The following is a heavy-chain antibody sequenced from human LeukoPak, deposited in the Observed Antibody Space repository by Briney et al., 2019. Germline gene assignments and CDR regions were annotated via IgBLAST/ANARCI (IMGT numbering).Heavy chain of an antibody. D-gene: IGHD3-22*01. J-gene: IGHJ4*02. CDR1: GGSISSSNW. V-gene: IGHV4-4*02. CDR3: ARDPYDSSGYLDY. CDR2: IYHSGST. Sequence: SETLSLTCAVSGGSISSSNWWSWVRQPPGKGLEWIGEIYHSGSTNYNPSLKSRVTISVDKSKNQFSLKLSSVTAADTAVYYCARDPYDSSGYLDYWGQGTLVTVSS.